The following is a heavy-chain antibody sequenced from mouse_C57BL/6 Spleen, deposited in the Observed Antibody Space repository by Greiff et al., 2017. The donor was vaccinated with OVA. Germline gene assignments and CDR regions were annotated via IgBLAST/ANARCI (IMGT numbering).Heavy chain of an antibody. V-gene: IGHV14-4*01. D-gene: IGHD1-1*01. CDR1: GFNIKDDY. CDR2: IDPENGDT. CDR3: TALYYGAMDY. Sequence: EVQLQQSGAELVRPGASVKLSCTASGFNIKDDYMHWVKQRPEQGLEWIGWIDPENGDTEYASKFQGKATITAATSSNTAYLQLSSLTSEDTAVYYCTALYYGAMDYWGQGTSVTVSS. J-gene: IGHJ4*01.